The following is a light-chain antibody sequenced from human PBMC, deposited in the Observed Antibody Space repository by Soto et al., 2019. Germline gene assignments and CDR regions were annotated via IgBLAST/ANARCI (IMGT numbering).Light chain of an antibody. CDR1: SSNIGSNT. J-gene: IGLJ1*01. Sequence: QSVLTQPPSASGTPGQRVTISCAGSSSNIGSNTVNWYQQLPGTAPKLLIYKNNQRPSGVPDRFSGSKSGTSASLAISGLQSEDEADYYCGTWDDSLYGFYVFGTGTKVTVL. CDR2: KNN. CDR3: GTWDDSLYGFYV. V-gene: IGLV1-44*01.